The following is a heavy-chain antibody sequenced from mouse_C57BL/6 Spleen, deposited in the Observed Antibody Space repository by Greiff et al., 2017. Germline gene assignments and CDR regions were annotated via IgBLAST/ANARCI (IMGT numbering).Heavy chain of an antibody. D-gene: IGHD3-3*01. J-gene: IGHJ4*01. Sequence: QVQLQQPGAELVRPGSSVKLSCKASGYTFTSYWMEWVKQRPGQGLEWIGNIDPSDSETHYNQKFKDKATLTVDKSSSTASMPLSILPSYHSSVYSCARGRTYYAMDYWGQGTSVTVSS. CDR2: IDPSDSET. V-gene: IGHV1-61*01. CDR1: GYTFTSYW. CDR3: ARGRTYYAMDY.